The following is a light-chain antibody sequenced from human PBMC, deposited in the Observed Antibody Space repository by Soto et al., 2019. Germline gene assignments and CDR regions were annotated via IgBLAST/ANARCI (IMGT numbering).Light chain of an antibody. Sequence: SSELTQPPSVSVSPGQTASITCSGHKLGDKYASWYQQRPGQSPLLVIYQDSKRPSGIPERFSGSNSGNTATLTIGGTQALDEADYYCQAWASSSAVGFGGGTQLTVL. CDR2: QDS. J-gene: IGLJ2*01. CDR1: KLGDKY. V-gene: IGLV3-1*01. CDR3: QAWASSSAVG.